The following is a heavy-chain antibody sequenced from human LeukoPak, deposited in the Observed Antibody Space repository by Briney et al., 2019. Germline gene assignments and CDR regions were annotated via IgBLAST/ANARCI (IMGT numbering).Heavy chain of an antibody. J-gene: IGHJ2*01. D-gene: IGHD6-6*01. V-gene: IGHV4-59*11. CDR1: GGSNSSHY. Sequence: SETLSLTCTVSGGSNSSHYWSWIRQPPGKGLEWIGYIYYSGSTNYNPSLKSRVTISVDTSKNQFSLKLSSVTAADTAVYYCAIQGASGIAARPSWYFDLWGRGTLVTVSS. CDR3: AIQGASGIAARPSWYFDL. CDR2: IYYSGST.